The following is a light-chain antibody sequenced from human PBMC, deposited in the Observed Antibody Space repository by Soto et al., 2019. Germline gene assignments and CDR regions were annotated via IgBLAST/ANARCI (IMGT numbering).Light chain of an antibody. Sequence: DIVMTQSPDSLAVSLGERATINCKSSQCVLYSSNNKNYLAWYQQKPGQPPKLLIYWASTRESGVPARFSGSGSGTDFTLTISSLQAEDVAVYYCQQYYSTPPTFGQGTKVDIK. CDR1: QCVLYSSNNKNY. V-gene: IGKV4-1*01. CDR3: QQYYSTPPT. J-gene: IGKJ1*01. CDR2: WAS.